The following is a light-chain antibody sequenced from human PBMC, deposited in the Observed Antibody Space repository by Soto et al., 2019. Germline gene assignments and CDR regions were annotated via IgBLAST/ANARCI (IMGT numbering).Light chain of an antibody. CDR3: QTWGTGIVV. Sequence: QLVLTQSPSASASLGASVKHTCTLSRGHSSYAIAWHQQQPEKGPRYLMKLNSDGSHSKGDGIPDRFSGSSSGAERYLTISSLQSEDEADYYWQTWGTGIVVFGGGTKLTV. V-gene: IGLV4-69*01. CDR2: LNSDGSH. CDR1: RGHSSYA. J-gene: IGLJ2*01.